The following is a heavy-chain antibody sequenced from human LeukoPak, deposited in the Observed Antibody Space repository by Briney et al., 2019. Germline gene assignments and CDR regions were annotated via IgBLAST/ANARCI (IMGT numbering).Heavy chain of an antibody. J-gene: IGHJ5*02. CDR1: GGSISSGGYS. D-gene: IGHD1-1*01. CDR3: ARTIGAGTTGNNWFDP. Sequence: PSQTLSLTCAVSGGSISSGGYSWSWLRQPPGKGLEWIGYIYHSGSTYYNPSLKSRVTISVDRSKNQFSLKLSSVTAADTAVYYCARTIGAGTTGNNWFDPWGQGTLVTVSS. V-gene: IGHV4-30-2*01. CDR2: IYHSGST.